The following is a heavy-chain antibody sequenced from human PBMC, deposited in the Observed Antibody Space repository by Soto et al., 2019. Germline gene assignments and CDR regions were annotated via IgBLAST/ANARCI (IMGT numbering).Heavy chain of an antibody. CDR1: GGSISSGGYS. D-gene: IGHD2-15*01. CDR3: ARGQVVAAQH. V-gene: IGHV4-30-2*01. Sequence: QLQLQESGSGLVKPSQTLSLTCAVSGGSISSGGYSWSWIRQPPGKGLEWIGYIYHSGSTYYNPSLKSQVTISVDSSKKQFSLKLSSVTDADTAVYYCARGQVVAAQHWGQGTLVTVSS. CDR2: IYHSGST. J-gene: IGHJ4*02.